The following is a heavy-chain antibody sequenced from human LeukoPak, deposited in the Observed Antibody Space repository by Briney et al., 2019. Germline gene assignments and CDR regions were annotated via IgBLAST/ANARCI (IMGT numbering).Heavy chain of an antibody. CDR2: IYYSGST. V-gene: IGHV4-39*07. J-gene: IGHJ5*02. CDR1: GGSISSSSYY. Sequence: SETLSLTCTVSGGSISSSSYYWGWIRQPPGKGLEWIGSIYYSGSTYYNPSLKSRVTISVDMTKNQFSLKLSSVTAADTAVYYCARDFARYCSGGSCYLDWFDPWGQGTLVTVSS. D-gene: IGHD2-15*01. CDR3: ARDFARYCSGGSCYLDWFDP.